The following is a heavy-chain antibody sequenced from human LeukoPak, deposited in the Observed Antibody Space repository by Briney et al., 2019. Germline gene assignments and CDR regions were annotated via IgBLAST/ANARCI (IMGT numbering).Heavy chain of an antibody. J-gene: IGHJ6*02. V-gene: IGHV3-21*01. CDR1: GFTFSSYA. Sequence: RTGGSLRLSCAASGFTFSSYAMNWVRQAPGKGLEWVSSISSSSSYIYYADSVKGRFTISRDNAKNSLYLQMNSLRAEDTAVYYCARDRGSITIFGVVTTYYYYYGMDVWGQGTTVTVSS. CDR3: ARDRGSITIFGVVTTYYYYYGMDV. CDR2: ISSSSSYI. D-gene: IGHD3-3*01.